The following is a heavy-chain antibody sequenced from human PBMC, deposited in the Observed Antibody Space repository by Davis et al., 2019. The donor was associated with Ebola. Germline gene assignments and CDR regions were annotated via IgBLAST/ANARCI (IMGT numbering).Heavy chain of an antibody. V-gene: IGHV1-46*01. CDR3: ASGTYYGSGSYIDY. Sequence: AASVKVSCKAFGYTFTSYYIHWVRQAPGQGLEWMGIVNPSGGSTTYAHQFQGRITMTRDTSTSTVYMELSSLRSEDTAVYYCASGTYYGSGSYIDYWGQGTLVTVSS. D-gene: IGHD3-10*01. J-gene: IGHJ4*02. CDR1: GYTFTSYY. CDR2: VNPSGGST.